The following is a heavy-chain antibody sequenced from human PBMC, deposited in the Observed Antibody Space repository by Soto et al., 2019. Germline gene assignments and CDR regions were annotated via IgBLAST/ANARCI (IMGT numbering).Heavy chain of an antibody. V-gene: IGHV3-30*18. Sequence: QVQLVESGGGVVQPGRSLRLSCAASGFTFSSYGMHWVRQAPGKGLEWVAVISYDGSNKYYADSVKGRFTISRDNSKNTLYLQMNSLRAEDTAVYYCAKDPVRHGIAVAGDYWGQGTLVTVSS. D-gene: IGHD6-19*01. CDR3: AKDPVRHGIAVAGDY. CDR2: ISYDGSNK. J-gene: IGHJ4*02. CDR1: GFTFSSYG.